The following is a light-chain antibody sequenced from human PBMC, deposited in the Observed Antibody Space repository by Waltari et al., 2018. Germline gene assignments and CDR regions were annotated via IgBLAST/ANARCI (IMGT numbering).Light chain of an antibody. CDR1: SLRRYY. J-gene: IGLJ2*01. CDR3: HSRDSSSTRF. Sequence: SSELTQDPTVSVALGPTVRITCQGDSLRRYYPSWYQQRPGQAPILVFYGQSSRPSGIPDRFSGSISGNTASLTITGAQAEDEADYYCHSRDSSSTRFFGGGTRLTV. V-gene: IGLV3-19*01. CDR2: GQS.